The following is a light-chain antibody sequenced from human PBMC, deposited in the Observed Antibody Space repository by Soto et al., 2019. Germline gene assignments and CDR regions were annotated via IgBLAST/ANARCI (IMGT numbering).Light chain of an antibody. CDR1: QDIRND. CDR2: GAS. CDR3: LQLNSYPRT. J-gene: IGKJ5*01. Sequence: DIQMTQSPSSLSASVGDRVTITCRASQDIRNDVGWYQQKAGKAPKRLIYGASTLQTGVPSRFSGSGSGTEFTLTISSLQPEDFATYYCLQLNSYPRTFGQGTRLEIK. V-gene: IGKV1-17*01.